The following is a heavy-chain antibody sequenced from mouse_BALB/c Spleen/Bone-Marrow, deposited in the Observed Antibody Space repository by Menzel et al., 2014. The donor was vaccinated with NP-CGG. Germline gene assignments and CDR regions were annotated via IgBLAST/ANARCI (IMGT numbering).Heavy chain of an antibody. D-gene: IGHD2-1*01. V-gene: IGHV1S81*02. CDR3: TRSYYGNYFDV. Sequence: VQLQQSGAELVKPGASVKLSCKASGYTFTSYYKYWVKQRPGQGLEWIGEINPSNGGTNFNEKFKSKATLTVDKSSSTAYMQLSSLTSEDSAVYYCTRSYYGNYFDVWGAGTTVTVSS. J-gene: IGHJ1*01. CDR1: GYTFTSYY. CDR2: INPSNGGT.